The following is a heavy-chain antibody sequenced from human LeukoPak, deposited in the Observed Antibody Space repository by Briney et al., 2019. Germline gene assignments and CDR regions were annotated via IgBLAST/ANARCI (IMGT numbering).Heavy chain of an antibody. Sequence: ASVKVSCKASGYTFTSYGISWVRQATGQGLEWMVWMNPNSGNTGYAQKFQGRVTMTRNTSISTAYMELSSLRSEDTAVYYCARGGTYYDFWSGYYRAGYYYYGMDVWGQGTTVTVSS. CDR2: MNPNSGNT. D-gene: IGHD3-3*01. J-gene: IGHJ6*02. CDR3: ARGGTYYDFWSGYYRAGYYYYGMDV. V-gene: IGHV1-8*02. CDR1: GYTFTSYG.